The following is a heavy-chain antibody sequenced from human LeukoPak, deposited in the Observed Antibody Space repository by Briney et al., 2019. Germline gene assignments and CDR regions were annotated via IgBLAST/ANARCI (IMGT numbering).Heavy chain of an antibody. D-gene: IGHD3-22*01. V-gene: IGHV3-74*01. CDR3: ARTRSSGYLTLDY. CDR2: ISPTGSTT. J-gene: IGHJ4*02. CDR1: GFSFSGHW. Sequence: GGSLRLSCTASGFSFSGHWMHWARQLPGKGLVWVSRISPTGSTTSYADSVKGRFTVSRDNAKNTLYLQVNNLRAEDTAVYYCARTRSSGYLTLDYWGQGTLVTVSS.